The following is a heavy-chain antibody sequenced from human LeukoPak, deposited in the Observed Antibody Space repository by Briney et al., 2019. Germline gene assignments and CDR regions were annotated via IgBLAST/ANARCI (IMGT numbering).Heavy chain of an antibody. V-gene: IGHV3-23*01. CDR3: AKDRRYSSGWNAFDI. CDR1: GFTFNYYG. CDR2: FGHNGGIT. Sequence: GGSLRLSCAASGFTFNYYGLSWVRQAPGKGLEWVSGFGHNGGITYSDSVKGRFTISRDNSKNTPFLQMNSLRAEDTAVYYCAKDRRYSSGWNAFDIWGQGTMVTVSS. D-gene: IGHD6-19*01. J-gene: IGHJ3*02.